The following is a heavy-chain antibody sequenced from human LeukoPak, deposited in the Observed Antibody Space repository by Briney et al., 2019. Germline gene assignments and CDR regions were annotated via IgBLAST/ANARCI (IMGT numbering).Heavy chain of an antibody. CDR2: ISWDSSSI. D-gene: IGHD2-8*02. Sequence: GGSLRLSCAASGFTFNAYAMHWVRQAPGKGLDWVSGISWDSSSIAYADSVKGRFTISRDNPKNTLFLQMNSLRAEDTAVYYCAKEGWDKSYWYGRIDYWGQGTLVTVSS. CDR1: GFTFNAYA. V-gene: IGHV3-9*01. J-gene: IGHJ4*02. CDR3: AKEGWDKSYWYGRIDY.